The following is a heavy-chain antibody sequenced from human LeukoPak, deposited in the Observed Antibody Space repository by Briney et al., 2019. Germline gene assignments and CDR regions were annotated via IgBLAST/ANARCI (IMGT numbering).Heavy chain of an antibody. D-gene: IGHD1-26*01. CDR3: ARRRYSGSSQHFDY. Sequence: GGSLRLSCAASGFTFSSYGMHWVRQAPGKGLEWVAFIRYDGSNKYYADSVKGRFTISRDNSKNTLYLQMNSLRAEDTAVYYCARRRYSGSSQHFDYWGQGTLVTVSS. J-gene: IGHJ4*02. V-gene: IGHV3-30*02. CDR1: GFTFSSYG. CDR2: IRYDGSNK.